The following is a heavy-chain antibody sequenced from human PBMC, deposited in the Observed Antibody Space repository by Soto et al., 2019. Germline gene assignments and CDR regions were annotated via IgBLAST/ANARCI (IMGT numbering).Heavy chain of an antibody. D-gene: IGHD6-13*01. V-gene: IGHV3-30-3*01. CDR2: ISYDGSNK. CDR3: ARDDQPSSSRWYFTRTS. J-gene: IGHJ4*02. Sequence: QVQLVESGGGVVQPGRSLRLSCAASGFTFSSYAMHWVRQAPGKGLEWVAVISYDGSNKYYADSVKGRFTISRDNSKNTLYMQMNRLRAEDTGVYYCARDDQPSSSRWYFTRTSWGQGTLVTVSS. CDR1: GFTFSSYA.